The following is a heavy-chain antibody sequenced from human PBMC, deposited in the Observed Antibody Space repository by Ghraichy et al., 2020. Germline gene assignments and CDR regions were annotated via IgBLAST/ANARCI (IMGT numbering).Heavy chain of an antibody. Sequence: ASVKVSCKASGYTFTGYYMHWVRQAPGQGLEWMGWINPNSGGTKYAQNFQVRVTMTRDTSISTAYMELSRLRSDDTAMYYCASITVTATYGLDVWGQGTTVTVSS. V-gene: IGHV1-2*02. J-gene: IGHJ6*02. CDR3: ASITVTATYGLDV. D-gene: IGHD2-21*02. CDR2: INPNSGGT. CDR1: GYTFTGYY.